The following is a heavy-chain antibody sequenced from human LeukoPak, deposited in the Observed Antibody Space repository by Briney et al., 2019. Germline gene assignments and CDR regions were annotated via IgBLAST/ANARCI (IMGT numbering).Heavy chain of an antibody. CDR1: GGSFSGYY. CDR2: INHSGST. V-gene: IGHV4-34*01. J-gene: IGHJ4*02. CDR3: ARGRATSQGYYFDY. Sequence: SETLSLTCAVCGGSFSGYYWSWIRQPPGKGLEWIGEINHSGSTNYNPSLKSRVTISVDTSKNQFSLKLSSVTAADTAVYYCARGRATSQGYYFDYWGQGTLVTVSS. D-gene: IGHD2-2*01.